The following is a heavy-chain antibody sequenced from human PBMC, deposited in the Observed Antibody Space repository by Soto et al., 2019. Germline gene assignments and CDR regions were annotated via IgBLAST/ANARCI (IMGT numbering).Heavy chain of an antibody. V-gene: IGHV4-39*01. J-gene: IGHJ4*02. CDR1: GGSISSTSYY. CDR3: ARQVVDGTVAGTGSFDY. Sequence: QLQLQESGPGLVKPSETLSLTCTVSGGSISSTSYYWVWIRQPPGKGLEWIGSFYYSGSTYYNPSLKGRVTISGDTSENQFSLKLSSVTAADTALYYCARQVVDGTVAGTGSFDYWGQGTLVTVSS. D-gene: IGHD6-19*01. CDR2: FYYSGST.